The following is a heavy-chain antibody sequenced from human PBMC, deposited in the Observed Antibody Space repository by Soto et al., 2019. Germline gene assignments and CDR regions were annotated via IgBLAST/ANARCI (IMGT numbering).Heavy chain of an antibody. D-gene: IGHD3-22*01. CDR1: GLSFRGYY. CDR2: INHSGST. J-gene: IGHJ5*02. V-gene: IGHV4-34*01. Sequence: SETQSLTCPFYGLSFRGYYWSWIRQPPGKGLEWIGEINHSGSTNYNPSLKSRVTISVDTSKNQFSLKLSSVTAADTAVYYCARTQWLLRLNWFDPWGQGTLVTVSS. CDR3: ARTQWLLRLNWFDP.